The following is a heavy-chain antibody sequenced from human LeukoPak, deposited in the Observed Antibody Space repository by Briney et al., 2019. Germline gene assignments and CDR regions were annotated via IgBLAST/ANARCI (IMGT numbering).Heavy chain of an antibody. Sequence: PGGSLRLSCAASGSTFNTYWMTWVRQAPGKGLEWVANINEDGREKYYVDSVKGRIFISRDNARHSLYLQMNSLRAEDTAVYYCAELGITMIGGVWGKGTTVTISS. D-gene: IGHD3-10*02. V-gene: IGHV3-7*01. CDR2: INEDGREK. J-gene: IGHJ6*04. CDR1: GSTFNTYW. CDR3: AELGITMIGGV.